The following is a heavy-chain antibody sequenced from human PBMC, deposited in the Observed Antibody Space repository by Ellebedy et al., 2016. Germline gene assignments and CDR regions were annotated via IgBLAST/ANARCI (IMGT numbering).Heavy chain of an antibody. CDR1: GFTFSSYA. V-gene: IGHV3-30-3*01. Sequence: GGSLRLXXAASGFTFSSYAMHWVRQAPGKGLEWVAVISYDGSNKYYADSVKGRFTISRDNSKNTLYLQMNSLRAEDTAVYYCARDGRGEYETSNHHYYYYYGMDVWGQGTTVTVSS. J-gene: IGHJ6*02. CDR2: ISYDGSNK. D-gene: IGHD3-10*01. CDR3: ARDGRGEYETSNHHYYYYYGMDV.